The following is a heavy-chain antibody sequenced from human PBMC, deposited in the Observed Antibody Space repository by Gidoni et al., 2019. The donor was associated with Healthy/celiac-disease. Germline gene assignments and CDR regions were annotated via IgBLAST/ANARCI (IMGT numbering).Heavy chain of an antibody. CDR1: GYSVTSFG. V-gene: IGHV1-18*04. D-gene: IGHD3-22*01. Sequence: VSLVQSGTEAKKPGASGKVSRKASGYSVTSFGIRWVRQAPGQGPEWMGWISAYNGNTNYAQKLQGRVTMTTDTSTSTAYMELRSLRSDDTAVYYCARDRYYYDSSGYNVYYYYGMDVWGQGTTVTVSS. CDR2: ISAYNGNT. J-gene: IGHJ6*02. CDR3: ARDRYYYDSSGYNVYYYYGMDV.